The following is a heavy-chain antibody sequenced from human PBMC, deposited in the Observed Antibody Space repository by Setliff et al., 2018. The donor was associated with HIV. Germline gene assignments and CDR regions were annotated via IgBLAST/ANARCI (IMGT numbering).Heavy chain of an antibody. J-gene: IGHJ3*02. CDR2: IYYRGST. Sequence: PSETLSLTCTVSGGSISSSSYYWGWIRQPPGKGLQWIGSIYYRGSTYYNPSLKSRVTISVDTSKNQFSLKLRSVTAADTAVYYCARVSVDSSGWYGQKSDPKDAFDIWGQGTMVTVSS. CDR3: ARVSVDSSGWYGQKSDPKDAFDI. CDR1: GGSISSSSYY. D-gene: IGHD6-19*01. V-gene: IGHV4-39*07.